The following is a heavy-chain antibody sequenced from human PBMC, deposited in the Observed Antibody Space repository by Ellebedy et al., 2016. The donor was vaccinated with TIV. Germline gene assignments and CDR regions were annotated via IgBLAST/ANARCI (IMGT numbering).Heavy chain of an antibody. Sequence: PGGSLRLSCAASGFTFSDYYMSWIRQAPGKGQEWVSSIGSSISYTNYADSVKVRFTIPRDDAKNSLYLQMNSLRAEDTAVYYCARVLWFGDYSYRYWGQGTLVTVSS. D-gene: IGHD4-17*01. CDR1: GFTFSDYY. CDR2: IGSSISYT. CDR3: ARVLWFGDYSYRY. V-gene: IGHV3-11*06. J-gene: IGHJ4*02.